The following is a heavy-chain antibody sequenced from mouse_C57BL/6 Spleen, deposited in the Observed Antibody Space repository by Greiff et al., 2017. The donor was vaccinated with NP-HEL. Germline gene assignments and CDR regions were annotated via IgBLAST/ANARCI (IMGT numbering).Heavy chain of an antibody. J-gene: IGHJ2*01. V-gene: IGHV1-15*01. D-gene: IGHD2-1*01. CDR2: IDPETGGT. CDR1: GYTFTDYE. CDR3: TSHKVTDFDY. Sequence: VQLQQSGAELVRPGASVTLSCKASGYTFTDYEMHWVKQTPVHGLEWIGAIDPETGGTAYNQKFKGKAILTADKYSSTAYMELRSLTSEDSAVYYWTSHKVTDFDYWGQGTTLTVSS.